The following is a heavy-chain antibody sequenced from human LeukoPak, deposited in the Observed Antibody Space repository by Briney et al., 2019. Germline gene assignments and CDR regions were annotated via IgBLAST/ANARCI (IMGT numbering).Heavy chain of an antibody. D-gene: IGHD3-3*01. Sequence: GGSLRLSCAASGFTFSSYWMSWVRQAPGKGLEWVANIKQDGSEKYYVDSVKGRFTISRDNAKNSLYLQMNSLRAEDTAVYYCARQIRYYDFWSGYYTPSPHDAFDIWGQGTMVTVSS. V-gene: IGHV3-7*01. CDR3: ARQIRYYDFWSGYYTPSPHDAFDI. CDR1: GFTFSSYW. J-gene: IGHJ3*02. CDR2: IKQDGSEK.